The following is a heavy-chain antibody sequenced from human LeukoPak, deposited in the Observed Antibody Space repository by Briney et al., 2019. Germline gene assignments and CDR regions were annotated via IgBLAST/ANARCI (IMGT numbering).Heavy chain of an antibody. CDR1: GQTLTELS. D-gene: IGHD2-2*02. CDR3: TPYTYYFDH. Sequence: ASVKVSCKVSGQTLTELSIHWVRQAPGKGLDWMGRFDPGDGERVYAQRLQGRVSMTEDTSTDTAYMDLRRLRAEDTALYYCTPYTYYFDHWGQGTLLTVPS. V-gene: IGHV1-24*01. J-gene: IGHJ4*02. CDR2: FDPGDGER.